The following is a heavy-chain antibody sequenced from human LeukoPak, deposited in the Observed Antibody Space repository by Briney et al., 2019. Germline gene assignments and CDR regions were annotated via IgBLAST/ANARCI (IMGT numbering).Heavy chain of an antibody. J-gene: IGHJ4*02. D-gene: IGHD3-22*01. CDR3: ARDRTPYYYDSSGYFPPDLFDY. Sequence: GGSLRLSCVASGFDFSDYWMHWVRQAPGKGLVWVSRINSGGSITNYADSVTGRFTISRDNAKNSLYLQMNSLRDEDTAVYYCARDRTPYYYDSSGYFPPDLFDYWGQGTLVTVSS. CDR2: INSGGSIT. CDR1: GFDFSDYW. V-gene: IGHV3-74*01.